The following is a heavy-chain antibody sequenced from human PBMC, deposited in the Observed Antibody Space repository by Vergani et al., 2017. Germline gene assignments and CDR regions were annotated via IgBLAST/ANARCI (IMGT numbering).Heavy chain of an antibody. Sequence: QVQLVESGGGVVQPGGSLRLSCAASGFTFNSYGMHWVRQAPGKGLEWVASIRSDESRRYYGDSMEGPFTISRDNSKHTLYLQMKSLRPADTAVYYCAKEGGGYCSGGTCYPEYWGQGTLVIVSS. J-gene: IGHJ4*02. V-gene: IGHV3-30*02. CDR3: AKEGGGYCSGGTCYPEY. D-gene: IGHD2-15*01. CDR2: IRSDESRR. CDR1: GFTFNSYG.